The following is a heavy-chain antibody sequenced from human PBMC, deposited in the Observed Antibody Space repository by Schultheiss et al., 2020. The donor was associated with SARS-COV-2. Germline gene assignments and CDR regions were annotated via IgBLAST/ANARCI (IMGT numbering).Heavy chain of an antibody. J-gene: IGHJ4*02. CDR2: ISAYNGNT. Sequence: ASVKVSCKASGYTFTSYGISWVRQAPGQGLEWLGWISAYNGNTYYAQILQGRVTMTTDTSTSTAYMELRSLRSDDTAVYYCAREPRATSSSWYYWGQGTLVTVSS. CDR1: GYTFTSYG. D-gene: IGHD6-13*01. CDR3: AREPRATSSSWYY. V-gene: IGHV1-18*04.